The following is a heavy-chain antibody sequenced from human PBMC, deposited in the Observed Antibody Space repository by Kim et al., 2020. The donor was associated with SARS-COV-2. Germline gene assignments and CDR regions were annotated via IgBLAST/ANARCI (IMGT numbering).Heavy chain of an antibody. CDR1: GYTFTSYD. Sequence: ASVKVSCKASGYTFTSYDINWVRQATGQGLEWVGWMNPNSGNTGYAQKFQGRVTMTRNTSISTAYMELSSLRSEDTAVYYCARGGRITMIVVVITPYYYYGMDVWGQGTTVTVSS. V-gene: IGHV1-8*01. CDR2: MNPNSGNT. CDR3: ARGGRITMIVVVITPYYYYGMDV. J-gene: IGHJ6*02. D-gene: IGHD3-22*01.